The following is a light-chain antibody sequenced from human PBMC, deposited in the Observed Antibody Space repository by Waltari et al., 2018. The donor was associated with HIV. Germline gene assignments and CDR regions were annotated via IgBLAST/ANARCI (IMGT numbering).Light chain of an antibody. CDR1: SGSIASNY. CDR3: QSFDTSNQWI. Sequence: NFMLTQPPSVSESPGKTVTISCTRSSGSIASNYVQWYQQRPGSAPTTLIYEDDQRPSGVPDRFSGSIDTSSNSASLTISGLKTEDEADYYYQSFDTSNQWIFGGGTKLTVL. V-gene: IGLV6-57*03. J-gene: IGLJ2*01. CDR2: EDD.